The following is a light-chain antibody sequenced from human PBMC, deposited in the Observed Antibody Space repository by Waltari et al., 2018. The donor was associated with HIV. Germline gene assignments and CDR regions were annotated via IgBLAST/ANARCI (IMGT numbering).Light chain of an antibody. J-gene: IGLJ1*01. CDR2: EVS. CDR1: SSDIGYFDY. Sequence: QSALTQPRSVSGSPGQSVTLSCTGTSSDIGYFDYVSWYQQYPGKAPKVIIYEVSQRPSGVPDRFTASKSGITASLTISGLQDEDEAHYYCCSYAGAYTYVFGTGTKVTVL. CDR3: CSYAGAYTYV. V-gene: IGLV2-11*01.